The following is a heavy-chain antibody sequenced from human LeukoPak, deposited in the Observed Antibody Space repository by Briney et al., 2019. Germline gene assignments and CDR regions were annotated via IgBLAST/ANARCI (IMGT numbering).Heavy chain of an antibody. V-gene: IGHV4-4*07. J-gene: IGHJ3*02. CDR1: GGSISSYY. CDR3: ARDITTRTRIVGATGAFDI. D-gene: IGHD1-26*01. CDR2: NYTSGST. Sequence: SETLSLTCTVSGGSISSYYWSWIRQPAGKGLEWIGRNYTSGSTNYNPSLKSRVTMSVDTSKNQFSLKLSSVTAADTAVYYCARDITTRTRIVGATGAFDIWGQGTMVTVSS.